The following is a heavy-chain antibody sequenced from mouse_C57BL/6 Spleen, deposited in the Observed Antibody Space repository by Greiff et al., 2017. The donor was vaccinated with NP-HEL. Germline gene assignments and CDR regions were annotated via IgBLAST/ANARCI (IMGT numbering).Heavy chain of an antibody. J-gene: IGHJ3*01. Sequence: QVQLKQSGAELVMPGASVKLSCKASGYTFTSYWMHWVKQRPGQGLEWIGEIDPSDSYTNYNQKFKGKSTLTVDKSSSTAYMQLSSLTSEDSAVYYCARSGGNSWFAYWGQGTLVTVSA. CDR3: ARSGGNSWFAY. CDR2: IDPSDSYT. V-gene: IGHV1-69*01. CDR1: GYTFTSYW. D-gene: IGHD2-1*01.